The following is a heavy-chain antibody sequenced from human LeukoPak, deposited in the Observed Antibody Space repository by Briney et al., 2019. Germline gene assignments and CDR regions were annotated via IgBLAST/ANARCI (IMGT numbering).Heavy chain of an antibody. Sequence: GGSLRLSCAASGFTFSSYGMHWVRHAPGKGLEWVAIIWYDGSNKYYADSLKGRFTISRDNSKTALYLQMNNLRADDTAVYYCAREKDAYNDYWGQGTLVIVSS. V-gene: IGHV3-33*01. D-gene: IGHD5-24*01. CDR2: IWYDGSNK. CDR3: AREKDAYNDY. J-gene: IGHJ4*02. CDR1: GFTFSSYG.